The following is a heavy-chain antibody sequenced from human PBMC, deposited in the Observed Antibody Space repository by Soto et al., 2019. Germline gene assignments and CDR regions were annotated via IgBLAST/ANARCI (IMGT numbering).Heavy chain of an antibody. Sequence: QVQLVQSGAEVKKPGSSVKVSCKASGGTFSNYAISWVRQAPGQGLEWMGGIVPIFGTTYYAQKFQGRVGIIADDSTTTAYLELSSLRSEDTAMYYCARVEAVAGIYNYHGLDVWGQGTAVSVSS. V-gene: IGHV1-69*12. CDR3: ARVEAVAGIYNYHGLDV. J-gene: IGHJ6*02. D-gene: IGHD6-19*01. CDR2: IVPIFGTT. CDR1: GGTFSNYA.